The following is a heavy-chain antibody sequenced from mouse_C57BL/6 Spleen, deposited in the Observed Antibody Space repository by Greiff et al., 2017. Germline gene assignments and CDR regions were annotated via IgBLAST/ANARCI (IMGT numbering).Heavy chain of an antibody. CDR3: ARGGITTVEGLLDY. Sequence: EVQLVESGGGLVKPGGSLKLSCAASGFTFSDYGMHWVRQAPEKGLEWVAYISSGSSTIYYAATVKGRFTISRDNAKNTLFLQMTSLRSEDTAMYYCARGGITTVEGLLDYWGQGTTLTVSS. CDR2: ISSGSSTI. V-gene: IGHV5-17*01. J-gene: IGHJ2*01. CDR1: GFTFSDYG. D-gene: IGHD1-1*01.